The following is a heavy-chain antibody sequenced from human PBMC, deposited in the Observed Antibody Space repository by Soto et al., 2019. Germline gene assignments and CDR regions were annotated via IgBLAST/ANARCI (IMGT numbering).Heavy chain of an antibody. Sequence: PGGSLRLSFAASGFTFSRDSMKWVRQAPGKGLEWVSYISSSSGTIYYADSVKGRFTISRDNAKNSLYLQMNSLKTEDTAVYYCTTGHAVAGALFDHWGQGTLVTVSS. CDR1: GFTFSRDS. CDR2: ISSSSGTI. J-gene: IGHJ4*02. D-gene: IGHD6-19*01. V-gene: IGHV3-48*01. CDR3: TTGHAVAGALFDH.